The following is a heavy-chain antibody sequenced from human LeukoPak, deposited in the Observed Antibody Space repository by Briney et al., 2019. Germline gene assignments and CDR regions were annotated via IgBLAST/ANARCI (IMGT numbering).Heavy chain of an antibody. CDR3: ARVPRYDFWSGGYYYYYYMDV. CDR2: INHSGST. D-gene: IGHD3-3*01. CDR1: GGSFSGYY. J-gene: IGHJ6*03. V-gene: IGHV4-34*01. Sequence: SETLSLTCAVYGGSFSGYYWSWIRQPPGKGLEWIGEINHSGSTNYNPSLKSRVTISVDTSKNQFSLKLSSVTAADTAVYYCARVPRYDFWSGGYYYYYYMDVWGKGTTVTVSS.